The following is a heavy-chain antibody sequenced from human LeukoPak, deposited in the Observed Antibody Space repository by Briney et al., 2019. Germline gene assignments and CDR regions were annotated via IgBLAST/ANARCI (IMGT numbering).Heavy chain of an antibody. CDR2: IYYSGST. CDR3: ARDPSSSWYGGWFDP. CDR1: GGSISSYY. Sequence: SETLSLTCTVSGGSISSYYWSWIRQPPGKGLEWVGYIYYSGSTNYNPSLKSRVTISEDTSKNQFSLKLSSVTAADTAVYYCARDPSSSWYGGWFDPWGQGTLVTVSS. J-gene: IGHJ5*02. D-gene: IGHD6-13*01. V-gene: IGHV4-59*01.